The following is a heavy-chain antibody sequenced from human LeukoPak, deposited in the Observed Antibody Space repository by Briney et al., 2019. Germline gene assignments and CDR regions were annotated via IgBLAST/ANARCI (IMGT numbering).Heavy chain of an antibody. V-gene: IGHV3-30*18. CDR1: GFTFSSYR. CDR2: ISYDGSNK. J-gene: IGHJ6*04. D-gene: IGHD3-10*01. CDR3: AKDLIWWGITMGRAVNGLGATNYGMEV. Sequence: GGSLRLSCAASGFTFSSYRMHWVRQAPGKGLEGVAFISYDGSNKYYADSVKRRFTISRDKSKNTVYLQMNSLRAEDTAMYYCAKDLIWWGITMGRAVNGLGATNYGMEVWGEGTTVTVSS.